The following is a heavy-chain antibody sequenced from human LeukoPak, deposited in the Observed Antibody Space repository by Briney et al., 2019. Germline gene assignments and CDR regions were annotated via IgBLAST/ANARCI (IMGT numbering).Heavy chain of an antibody. CDR3: ARGRGGYYYDTIHAY. CDR1: GYTFTSYD. J-gene: IGHJ4*02. CDR2: MNPNSGNT. Sequence: ASVKVSCKASGYTFTSYDINWVRQAAGQGLEWMGWMNPNSGNTGYAQKFQGRVTMTRNTSISAAYMELSSLRSEDTAVYYCARGRGGYYYDTIHAYWGQGPLVTVSS. V-gene: IGHV1-8*01. D-gene: IGHD3-22*01.